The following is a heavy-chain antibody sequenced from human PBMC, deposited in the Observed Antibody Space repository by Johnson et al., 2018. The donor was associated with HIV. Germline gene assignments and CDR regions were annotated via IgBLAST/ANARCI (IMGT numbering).Heavy chain of an antibody. CDR2: ISGSGGST. J-gene: IGHJ3*01. CDR3: AKGGMTTVTSGAFDF. V-gene: IGHV3-23*04. CDR1: GFTFSNYA. D-gene: IGHD4-17*01. Sequence: VQLVESGGGLVQPGGSLRLSCAASGFTFSNYAMGWVRQAPRKGLEWVSVISGSGGSTYYADSVKGRFTISSDNSKNTRYLQMTSLRAEDTAVYYCAKGGMTTVTSGAFDFWGQGTMVTISS.